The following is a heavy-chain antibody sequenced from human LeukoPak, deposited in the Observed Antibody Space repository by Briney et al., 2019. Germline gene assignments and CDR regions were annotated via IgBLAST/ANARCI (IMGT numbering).Heavy chain of an antibody. CDR1: GFTFSSCE. V-gene: IGHV3-48*03. D-gene: IGHD3-9*01. CDR2: ISTSGDTI. J-gene: IGHJ4*02. CDR3: ARPPALNY. Sequence: GGSLRLSCAASGFTFSSCEMNWVRQAPGKGLEWVSYISTSGDTIYYGDSVKGRFTISRDNAKNLLYLQMNSLRAEDTAVYYCARPPALNYWGQGTLVTVSS.